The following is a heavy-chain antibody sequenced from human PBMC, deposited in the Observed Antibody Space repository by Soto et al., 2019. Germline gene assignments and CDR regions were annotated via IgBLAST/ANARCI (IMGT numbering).Heavy chain of an antibody. CDR2: ISHTGST. CDR1: GASISSTNW. J-gene: IGHJ4*02. CDR3: ARAYSPGD. Sequence: SETLSLTCAVSGASISSTNWWNWVRQPPGKGLEWIGEISHTGSTNYNPSLKSRVTISADKSKNQFSLTLNSVTAADTAMYYCARAYSPGDWGQGTLVTVSS. V-gene: IGHV4-4*02. D-gene: IGHD3-10*01.